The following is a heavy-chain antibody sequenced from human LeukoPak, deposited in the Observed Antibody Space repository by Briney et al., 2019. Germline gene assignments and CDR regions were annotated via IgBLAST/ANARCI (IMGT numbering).Heavy chain of an antibody. J-gene: IGHJ3*02. V-gene: IGHV4-34*01. CDR1: GGSFSGYY. CDR3: ARQFRYYDILTGYYSDAFDI. CDR2: INHSGST. D-gene: IGHD3-9*01. Sequence: PSETLSLTCAVYGGSFSGYYWSWIRQPPGKGLEWIGEINHSGSTNYNPSLKSRVTISVDTSKNQFSLKLSSVTAADTAVYYCARQFRYYDILTGYYSDAFDIWGQGTMVTVSS.